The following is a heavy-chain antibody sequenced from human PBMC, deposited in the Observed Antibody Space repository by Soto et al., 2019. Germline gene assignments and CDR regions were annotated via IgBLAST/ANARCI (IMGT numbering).Heavy chain of an antibody. CDR3: ARGVDRQWADY. CDR2: IHYSGST. Sequence: LSLTCTVSGGSLSSYYWSWIRQPPGKGLEWIGYIHYSGSTNYNPSLKSRVTMSVDTSKIQFSLKLSSVTAADTAVYYGARGVDRQWADYWGQGTLVTVSS. D-gene: IGHD6-19*01. V-gene: IGHV4-59*01. CDR1: GGSLSSYY. J-gene: IGHJ4*02.